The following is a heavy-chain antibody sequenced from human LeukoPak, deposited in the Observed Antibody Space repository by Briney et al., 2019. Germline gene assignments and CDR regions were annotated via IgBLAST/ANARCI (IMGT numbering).Heavy chain of an antibody. CDR2: ISSSSSYI. CDR3: ARDSPSGSYYYFDY. CDR1: GFTFSSYT. J-gene: IGHJ4*02. Sequence: GGSLRLSCAASGFTFSSYTMNWVRQAPGKGLEWVSSISSSSSYIYYADSVKGRFTISRDNAKNSLYLQMNSLRAEDTAVYYCARDSPSGSYYYFDYWGRGTLVTVSS. D-gene: IGHD1-26*01. V-gene: IGHV3-21*01.